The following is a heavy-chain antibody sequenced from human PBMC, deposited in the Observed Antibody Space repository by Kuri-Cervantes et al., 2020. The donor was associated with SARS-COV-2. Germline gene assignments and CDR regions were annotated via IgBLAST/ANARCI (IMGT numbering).Heavy chain of an antibody. CDR1: GYSFTSYW. CDR2: IYPGDSDT. CDR3: ARRSGYQLLYYFDY. D-gene: IGHD2-2*01. J-gene: IGHJ4*02. Sequence: GESPKISWQGSGYSFTSYWIGWVRQMPGKGLEWMGIIYPGDSDTRYSPSSQGQVTISADKSISTAYLQWSSLKASDTAMYYCARRSGYQLLYYFDYWGQGTLVTVSS. V-gene: IGHV5-51*01.